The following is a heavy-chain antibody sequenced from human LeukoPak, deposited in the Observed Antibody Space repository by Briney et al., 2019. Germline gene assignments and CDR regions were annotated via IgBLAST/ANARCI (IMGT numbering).Heavy chain of an antibody. D-gene: IGHD6-13*01. CDR2: IYYSGST. CDR1: RGSLSSSSYY. CDR3: ARLNNSSSWYFGEYFQH. J-gene: IGHJ1*01. V-gene: IGHV4-39*01. Sequence: SETLSLTCTVSRGSLSSSSYYWGWIRQPPGKGLESLGCIYYSGSTYYNPSLKSRVTISVDTSKIQFSLKLSSVTAADTAVYYCARLNNSSSWYFGEYFQHWGQGTLVTVSS.